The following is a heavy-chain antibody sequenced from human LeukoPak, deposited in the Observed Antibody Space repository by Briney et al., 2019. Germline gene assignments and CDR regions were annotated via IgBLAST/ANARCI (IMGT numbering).Heavy chain of an antibody. CDR2: IDWDDDK. CDR1: GFSLTTRGMR. CDR3: AHRLLGQPPDY. V-gene: IGHV2-70*04. D-gene: IGHD3-3*02. J-gene: IGHJ4*02. Sequence: SGPALVQPTQTLTLTCTFSGFSLTTRGMRVSWIRQTPGKALEWLARIDWDDDKFYSPSLKTRLTISKDTSKNQVVLTMTNMDPVDAATYYCAHRLLGQPPDYWGQGTLVTVSS.